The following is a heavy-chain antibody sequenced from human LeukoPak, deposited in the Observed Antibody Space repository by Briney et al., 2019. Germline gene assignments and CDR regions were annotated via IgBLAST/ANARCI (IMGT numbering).Heavy chain of an antibody. CDR3: ARGMGYSYGHPQGAFDI. J-gene: IGHJ3*02. CDR2: MSAYNGKT. Sequence: ASVKVSCKASGYSFTSYGFNWVRQAPGQGLEWMGWMSAYNGKTNYAHSLQGRVTVTTDTSTSTAYMELRSLRSEDTAVYYCARGMGYSYGHPQGAFDIWGQGTMVTVSS. D-gene: IGHD5-18*01. CDR1: GYSFTSYG. V-gene: IGHV1-18*01.